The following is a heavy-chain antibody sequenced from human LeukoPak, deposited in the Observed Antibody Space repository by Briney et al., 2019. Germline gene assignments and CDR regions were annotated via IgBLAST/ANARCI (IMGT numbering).Heavy chain of an antibody. V-gene: IGHV4-38-2*01. J-gene: IGHJ4*02. CDR3: ARCERAAQPPFDY. D-gene: IGHD6-13*01. Sequence: SETLSLTCAVSGYSISSGYYWGWIRQPPGKGLELIGSTYHSGSTYYNPSLKSRVTISVHTSKTQFSLKLSSVTAADTAVYYCARCERAAQPPFDYAGQGTLVTVSS. CDR2: TYHSGST. CDR1: GYSISSGYY.